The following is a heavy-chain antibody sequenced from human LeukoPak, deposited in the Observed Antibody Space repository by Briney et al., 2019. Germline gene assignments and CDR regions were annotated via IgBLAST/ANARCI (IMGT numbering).Heavy chain of an antibody. CDR1: GGSIGSYY. D-gene: IGHD3-22*01. Sequence: SETLSLTCTVSGGSIGSYYWSWIRQPPGKGLEWIGYIHTSGSTNYNPSLKSRVTISEDTSKNQFSLKLSSVTAADTAMYHCARAYYFDTSGYDYWGQGTLVTVSS. J-gene: IGHJ4*02. V-gene: IGHV4-4*09. CDR3: ARAYYFDTSGYDY. CDR2: IHTSGST.